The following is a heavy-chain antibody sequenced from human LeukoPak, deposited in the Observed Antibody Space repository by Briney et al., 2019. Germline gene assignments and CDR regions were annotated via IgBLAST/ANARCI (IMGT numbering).Heavy chain of an antibody. CDR2: IYPDDSDT. V-gene: IGHV5-51*01. J-gene: IGHJ4*02. CDR3: ARRGQAYHYYDY. Sequence: GESLKISCKGSGYIFTNYWIAWVRQMPGKGLEWMGIIYPDDSDTRYSPSFQGQVTISADKSISTAYLQWSSLKASDTAMYYCARRGQAYHYYDYWGQGTLVTVSS. CDR1: GYIFTNYW.